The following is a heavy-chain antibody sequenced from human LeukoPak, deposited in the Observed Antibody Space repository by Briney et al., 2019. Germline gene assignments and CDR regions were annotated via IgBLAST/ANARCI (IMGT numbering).Heavy chain of an antibody. V-gene: IGHV3-53*01. CDR1: GFTVSSNH. J-gene: IGHJ3*02. CDR3: ARTNPQLGVGSFDI. D-gene: IGHD5-24*01. Sequence: PGGSLRLSCAVSGFTVSSNHMSWVRQAPGKGLEWVSVIFSDSSTYYADSVKGRFTISRDNSKNTLYLQMNSLRAEDAAIYLFARTNPQLGVGSFDIWGQGTMVIVSS. CDR2: IFSDSST.